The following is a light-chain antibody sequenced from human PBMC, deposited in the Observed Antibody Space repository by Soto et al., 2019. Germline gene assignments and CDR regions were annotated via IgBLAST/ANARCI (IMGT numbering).Light chain of an antibody. CDR2: QDS. V-gene: IGLV3-1*01. CDR1: KLGDKY. Sequence: SYELTQPPSVSVSPGQTASITCSGDKLGDKYACWYQQKPGQSPVLVIYQDSKRPSGIPERFSGSNSGNTATLTISGTQAMDEADYYCQAWDSSNVVFGGGTKFTVL. CDR3: QAWDSSNVV. J-gene: IGLJ2*01.